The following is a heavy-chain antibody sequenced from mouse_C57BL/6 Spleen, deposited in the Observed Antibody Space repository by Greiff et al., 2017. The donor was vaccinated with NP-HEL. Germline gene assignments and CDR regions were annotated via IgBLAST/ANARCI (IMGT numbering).Heavy chain of an antibody. CDR2: IDPEAGDT. V-gene: IGHV14-1*01. D-gene: IGHD2-1*01. Sequence: EVQLQQSGAELVRPGASVKLSCTASGFNIKDYYMHWVKQRPEQGLEWIGRIDPEAGDTEYAPKFQGKGTMTADTSTHTAYLQLSSLTSEDTAVYYCTTIYYGNYYAMDYRGQGTSVTVSS. CDR3: TTIYYGNYYAMDY. CDR1: GFNIKDYY. J-gene: IGHJ4*01.